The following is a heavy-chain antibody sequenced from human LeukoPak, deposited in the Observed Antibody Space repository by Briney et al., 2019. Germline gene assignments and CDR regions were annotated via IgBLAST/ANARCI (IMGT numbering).Heavy chain of an antibody. Sequence: GGSLRLSCAASGFTFSSYAMSWVRQAPGKGLEWVSAISGRGGSTYYADSVKGRFTISRDNSKNTLYLQMNSLRAEDTAVYYCAKSAPPQYYDFWSGSFNPYFDYWGQGTLVTVSS. CDR1: GFTFSSYA. J-gene: IGHJ4*02. CDR3: AKSAPPQYYDFWSGSFNPYFDY. CDR2: ISGRGGST. D-gene: IGHD3-3*01. V-gene: IGHV3-23*01.